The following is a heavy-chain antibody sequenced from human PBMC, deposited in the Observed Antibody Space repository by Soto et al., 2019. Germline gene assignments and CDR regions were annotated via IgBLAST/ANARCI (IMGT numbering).Heavy chain of an antibody. Sequence: PSETKSLTNTFSGLYISSILFHLSWKRQPPGKGLEWIASIKYSGSTFYNPSLKSRVTLSVDTSKNQFALKLSSVTAAETAVYYCATRGITGSYYDAFDIWGQGTMVTVSS. D-gene: IGHD1-26*01. V-gene: IGHV4-39*01. J-gene: IGHJ3*02. CDR3: ATRGITGSYYDAFDI. CDR2: IKYSGST. CDR1: GLYISSILFH.